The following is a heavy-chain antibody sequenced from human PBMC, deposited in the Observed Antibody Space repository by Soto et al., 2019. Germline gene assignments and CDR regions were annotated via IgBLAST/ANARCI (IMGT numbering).Heavy chain of an antibody. V-gene: IGHV4-61*01. CDR1: GASVNTNNNY. D-gene: IGHD3-16*01. Sequence: AETLSLTCTVSGASVNTNNNYWSWIRQPPGKGLEWIGYISYSGTTIYNPSLKSRVTISVDTSKNQFSLELTSLSAADTAVYYCATSPRFAFDFWGPGTMVTVS. CDR2: ISYSGTT. J-gene: IGHJ3*01. CDR3: ATSPRFAFDF.